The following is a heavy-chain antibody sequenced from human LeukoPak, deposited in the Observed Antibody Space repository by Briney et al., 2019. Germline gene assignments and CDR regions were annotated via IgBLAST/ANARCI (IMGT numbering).Heavy chain of an antibody. CDR2: ISAYNGNT. CDR3: ARLGYGSGRYHNYYMDV. J-gene: IGHJ6*03. CDR1: GYTFTSYY. Sequence: GASVKVSCKASGYTFTSYYMHWVRQAPGQGLEWMGWISAYNGNTNYAQKLQGRVTMTTDTSTSTAYMELRSLRSDDTAVYYCARLGYGSGRYHNYYMDVWGKGTTVTVSS. D-gene: IGHD3-10*01. V-gene: IGHV1-18*04.